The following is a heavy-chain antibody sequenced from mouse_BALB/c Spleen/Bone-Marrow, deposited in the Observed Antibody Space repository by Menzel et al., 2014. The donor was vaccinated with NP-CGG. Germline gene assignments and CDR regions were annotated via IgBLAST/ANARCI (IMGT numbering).Heavy chain of an antibody. CDR3: ARHHRYAYSFDF. V-gene: IGHV1S130*01. J-gene: IGHJ2*01. D-gene: IGHD2-14*01. CDR1: GYTFTSSW. Sequence: QVQLQQSGSVLVRPGASVKLSCKASGYTFTSSWMHWAKQRPGQRLEWIGEIHPNSGNTNYNENFKGKATLTVDTSSSTPYVDHSSLTAETSAVYSGARHHRYAYSFDFGGQGTTPTSPS. CDR2: IHPNSGNT.